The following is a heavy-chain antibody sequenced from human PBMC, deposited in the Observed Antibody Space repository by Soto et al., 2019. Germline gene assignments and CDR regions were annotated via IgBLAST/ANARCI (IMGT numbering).Heavy chain of an antibody. CDR3: ARFLRFGEYYMDF. CDR2: IYYSGNT. D-gene: IGHD3-10*01. V-gene: IGHV4-59*08. Sequence: PSETLSLTCTVSGVSGGSISSYYWSWIRQPPGKGLEWIGYIYYSGNTNNNPSLMSRVTISEDTSKNQFSLKLSSVTAADTAVYYCARFLRFGEYYMDFWGQGTTVTVSS. CDR1: GGSISSYY. J-gene: IGHJ6*03.